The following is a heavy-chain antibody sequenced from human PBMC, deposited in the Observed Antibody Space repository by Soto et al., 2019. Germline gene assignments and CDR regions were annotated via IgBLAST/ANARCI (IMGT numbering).Heavy chain of an antibody. V-gene: IGHV4-4*02. D-gene: IGHD6-19*01. Sequence: QVQLQESGPGLVKPSGTLSLTCAVSGGSISSSNWWSWVRQPPGKGLEWIGEIYHSGSTNYNPSLKSRVTISVDQSKDQFSLKLSSVTAADTAVYYCARDLGGWSSGWYRQEIWGQGTMVTVSS. CDR2: IYHSGST. CDR1: GGSISSSNW. CDR3: ARDLGGWSSGWYRQEI. J-gene: IGHJ3*02.